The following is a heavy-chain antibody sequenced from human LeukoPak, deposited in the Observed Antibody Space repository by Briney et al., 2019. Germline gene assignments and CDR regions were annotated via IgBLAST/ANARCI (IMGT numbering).Heavy chain of an antibody. J-gene: IGHJ5*02. V-gene: IGHV3-21*01. D-gene: IGHD2-15*01. CDR2: ISSSSSYI. Sequence: GGALGLSCAASGFTFSSYSMNWVRQAPGKGLEWVSSISSSSSYIYYADSVKGRFTISRDNAKNSLYLQMNSLRAEDTAVYYCASSVVVVAATGDGWNWFDPWGQGTLVTVSS. CDR1: GFTFSSYS. CDR3: ASSVVVVAATGDGWNWFDP.